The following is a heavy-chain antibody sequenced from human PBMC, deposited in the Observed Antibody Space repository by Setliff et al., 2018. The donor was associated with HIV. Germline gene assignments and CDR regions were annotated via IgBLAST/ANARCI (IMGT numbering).Heavy chain of an antibody. CDR1: GGSISSGYYY. CDR2: IYYSGNP. Sequence: SETLSLTCTVSGGSISSGYYYWSWIRQHPGKGLEWIGYIYYSGNPFYNQSLRSRVTISLDTSKNQFSLKLSSVTAADMAVYYCARGFDYAQRPPLYYFDYWGQGTLVTVSS. D-gene: IGHD2-2*01. V-gene: IGHV4-31*03. J-gene: IGHJ4*02. CDR3: ARGFDYAQRPPLYYFDY.